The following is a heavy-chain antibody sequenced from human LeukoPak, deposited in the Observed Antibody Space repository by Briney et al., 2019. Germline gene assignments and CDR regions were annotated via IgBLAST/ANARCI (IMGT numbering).Heavy chain of an antibody. CDR3: ARQTRITIFGNNLFDP. V-gene: IGHV4-39*01. CDR1: GGSISSSSYY. D-gene: IGHD3-3*01. J-gene: IGHJ5*02. Sequence: PSETLSLTCTVSGGSISSSSYYWGWIRQPPGKGLECIGSIYYSGSTSYNPSLKSRVTISVDTSKNHFSLKLSSVTAADTAVYYCARQTRITIFGNNLFDPWGQGTLVTVSS. CDR2: IYYSGST.